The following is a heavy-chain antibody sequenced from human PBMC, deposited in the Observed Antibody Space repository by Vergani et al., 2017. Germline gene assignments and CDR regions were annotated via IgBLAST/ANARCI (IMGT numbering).Heavy chain of an antibody. J-gene: IGHJ3*02. CDR2: IIPIFGTA. CDR1: GGTFSSYA. D-gene: IGHD4-17*01. CDR3: ARGTSMTTVTNDAFDI. V-gene: IGHV1-69*12. Sequence: QVQLVQSGAEVKKPGSSVKVSCKASGGTFSSYAISWVRQAPGQGLEWMGGIIPIFGTATYAQKFQGRVTITADESTSTAYMELSSLRSEDTAVYYCARGTSMTTVTNDAFDIWGQGTMVTVSS.